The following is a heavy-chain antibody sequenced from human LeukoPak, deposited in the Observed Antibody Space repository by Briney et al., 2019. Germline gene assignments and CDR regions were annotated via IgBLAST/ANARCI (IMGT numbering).Heavy chain of an antibody. CDR2: ISWDGGST. D-gene: IGHD3-22*01. V-gene: IGHV3-43D*03. Sequence: GGSLRLSCAASGFTFDDYGMCWVRQAPGKGLERVSLISWDGGSTYYADSVKGRFTISRDNSKNSLYLQMNSLRAEDTALYYCAKVTYPFGLLVYYMDVWGKGTTVTVSS. CDR3: AKVTYPFGLLVYYMDV. CDR1: GFTFDDYG. J-gene: IGHJ6*03.